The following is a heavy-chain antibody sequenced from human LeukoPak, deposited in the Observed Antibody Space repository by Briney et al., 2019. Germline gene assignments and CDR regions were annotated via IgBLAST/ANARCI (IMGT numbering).Heavy chain of an antibody. CDR2: ISAYNGNT. CDR1: GYTFTSYG. D-gene: IGHD3-22*01. Sequence: ASVKVSCKASGYTFTSYGISWVRQAPGQGLEWMGWISAYNGNTNYAQKLQGRVTMTTDTSTSTAYMELRSLRSDDTAVYYCARVRPRDYYDPSAFDIWGQGTMVTVSS. J-gene: IGHJ3*02. CDR3: ARVRPRDYYDPSAFDI. V-gene: IGHV1-18*01.